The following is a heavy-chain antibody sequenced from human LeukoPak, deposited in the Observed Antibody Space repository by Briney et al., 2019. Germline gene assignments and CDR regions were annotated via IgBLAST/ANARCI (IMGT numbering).Heavy chain of an antibody. D-gene: IGHD3-16*01. CDR2: IYDTGIT. CDR3: ARVPPESFGYYFDY. Sequence: SETLSLTCTVSGGSISSYYWSWIRQPPGKGLEWIGYIYDTGITNYNPSLKSRVTISVDTSENQFSLKLRSVTAADTAVYYCARVPPESFGYYFDYWGQGTLVTVSS. V-gene: IGHV4-59*01. J-gene: IGHJ4*02. CDR1: GGSISSYY.